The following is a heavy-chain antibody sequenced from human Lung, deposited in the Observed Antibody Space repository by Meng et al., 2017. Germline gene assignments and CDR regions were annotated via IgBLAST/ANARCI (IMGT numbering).Heavy chain of an antibody. D-gene: IGHD4-11*01. CDR3: ARGPTTMAHDFDY. V-gene: IGHV4-34*01. CDR1: CGSIRDYY. CDR2: INHSGST. Sequence: VHELQWAAGMLKPSGTVSLTFVASCGSIRDYYWSWIRQHPGKGLEWIGEINHSGSTNYNPSLESRATISVATSQNNLSLKLSSVTAADSAGYSCARGPTTMAHDFDYWGQGTLVTVSS. J-gene: IGHJ4*02.